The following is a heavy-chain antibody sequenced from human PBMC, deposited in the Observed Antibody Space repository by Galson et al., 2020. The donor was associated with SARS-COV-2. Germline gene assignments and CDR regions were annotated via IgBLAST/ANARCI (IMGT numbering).Heavy chain of an antibody. J-gene: IGHJ6*02. CDR3: AKEAGIAAAASYGMDV. D-gene: IGHD6-13*01. CDR2: LSWNSGSI. Sequence: GGSLRLSCAASGFTFDDYAMHWVRQAPGKGLEWVSGLSWNSGSIGYADSVKGRFTISRDNAKNSLYLQMNSLRAEDTALYYCAKEAGIAAAASYGMDVWGQGTTVTVSS. CDR1: GFTFDDYA. V-gene: IGHV3-9*01.